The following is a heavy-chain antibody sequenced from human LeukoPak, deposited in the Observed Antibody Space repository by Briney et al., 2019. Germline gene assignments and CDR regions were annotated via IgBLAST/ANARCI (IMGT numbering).Heavy chain of an antibody. Sequence: GGSLRLSCAASGFTFSSYAMSWVRQAPGKGLEWVSAISGSGGSTYYADSVKGRFTISRDNSKNTLYLQMNSLRTEDTAVYYCAKEDYDFRSGYHAPYYYYGMDVWGQGTTVTVSS. CDR3: AKEDYDFRSGYHAPYYYYGMDV. CDR2: ISGSGGST. CDR1: GFTFSSYA. V-gene: IGHV3-23*01. J-gene: IGHJ6*02. D-gene: IGHD3-3*01.